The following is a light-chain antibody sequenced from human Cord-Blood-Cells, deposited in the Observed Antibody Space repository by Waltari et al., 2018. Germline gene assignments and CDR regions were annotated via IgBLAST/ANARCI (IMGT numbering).Light chain of an antibody. V-gene: IGKV1-5*01. Sequence: DIQMTQSPSTLSASVGARVTITCRASQSISSWLAWYQQKPGKAPKLLIYDAASLESGVPSRFGGSGSGTEFTLTISSLQPDDFATYYCQQYNSYSPYTFGQGTKLEIK. CDR1: QSISSW. J-gene: IGKJ2*01. CDR2: DAA. CDR3: QQYNSYSPYT.